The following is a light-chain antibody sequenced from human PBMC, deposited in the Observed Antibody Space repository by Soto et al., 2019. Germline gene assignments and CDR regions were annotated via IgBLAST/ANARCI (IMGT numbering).Light chain of an antibody. CDR2: GAS. J-gene: IGKJ3*01. Sequence: EIVLTQSPGTLSLSPGERATLSCRARQSVSSSYLAWYQQRPGQAPRLLIFGASYRATGIPDRFSGSGSATDFTLTISRLEPDDFAVYYCQQYRSSPPEFTFGPGTKVDSK. CDR1: QSVSSSY. V-gene: IGKV3-20*01. CDR3: QQYRSSPPEFT.